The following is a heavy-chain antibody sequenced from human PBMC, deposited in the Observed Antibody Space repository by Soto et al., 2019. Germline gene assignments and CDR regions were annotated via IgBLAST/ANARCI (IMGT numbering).Heavy chain of an antibody. CDR3: ARGIPRWDYRIVPGYGMDV. V-gene: IGHV3-48*03. CDR1: GFTVTNYE. CDR2: INSGGTSI. Sequence: PGGSLRLSCAASGFTVTNYEMSWVRQAPGKGLEWVSYINSGGTSIKYADSVKGRFTISRDNATNSLYLQMSSLRDEDTAVYYCARGIPRWDYRIVPGYGMDVWSQGTTVTVS. D-gene: IGHD4-4*01. J-gene: IGHJ6*02.